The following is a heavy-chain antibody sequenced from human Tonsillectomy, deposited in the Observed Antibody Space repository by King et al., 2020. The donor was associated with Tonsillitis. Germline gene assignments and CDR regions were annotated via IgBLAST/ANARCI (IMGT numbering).Heavy chain of an antibody. CDR1: GFTFSSFE. D-gene: IGHD7-27*01. CDR3: ARVAYSKNWGYFDY. CDR2: ISSSSSTI. V-gene: IGHV3-48*03. Sequence: VQLVESGGGLVQPGGSLRLSCAASGFTFSSFEMNWVRQAPGKGLEWVSYISSSSSTIYYADSVKGRFTISRDNAKNSLYLQMNSLRAEDTAVYYCARVAYSKNWGYFDYWGQGTLVTVSS. J-gene: IGHJ4*02.